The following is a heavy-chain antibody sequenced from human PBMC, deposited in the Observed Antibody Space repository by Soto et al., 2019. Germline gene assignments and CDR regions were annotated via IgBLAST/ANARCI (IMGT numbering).Heavy chain of an antibody. CDR1: GFTFSDHY. J-gene: IGHJ4*02. Sequence: EVPLVESGGGLVQPGGSLRLSCAASGFTFSDHYMDWVRQAPGKGLEWVGRTRNKANSYTTEYAASGKGSFTISRDDPKNTLYLQMSGRKTEDPAVYYCARPADGSGSYYFDYWGQGTLVTVSS. D-gene: IGHD3-10*01. CDR2: TRNKANSYTT. V-gene: IGHV3-72*01. CDR3: ARPADGSGSYYFDY.